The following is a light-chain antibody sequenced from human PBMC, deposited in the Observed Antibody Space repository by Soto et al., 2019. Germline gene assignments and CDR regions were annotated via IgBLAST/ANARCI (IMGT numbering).Light chain of an antibody. CDR1: SSDVGGYNY. V-gene: IGLV2-14*01. CDR3: SSYTSSSPRV. J-gene: IGLJ3*02. CDR2: EVS. Sequence: QSALTQPASVSGSPGQSITISCTGTSSDVGGYNYVSWYQQHPGKAPKLMIYEVSNRPSRVSNRFSGSKSGNTASLTISGLQAEDEADYYCSSYTSSSPRVFGGGTKLTVL.